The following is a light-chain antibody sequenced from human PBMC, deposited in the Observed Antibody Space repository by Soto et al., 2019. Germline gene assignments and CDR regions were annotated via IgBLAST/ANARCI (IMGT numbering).Light chain of an antibody. J-gene: IGLJ2*01. CDR2: EVS. V-gene: IGLV2-14*01. CDR3: SSYTSSSTRAV. CDR1: SSDGGGYNY. Sequence: QSALTQPASVSGSPGQSITISCTGTSSDGGGYNYVSWYQQHPGKAPKLMIYEVSNRPSGVSNRFSGSKSGNTASLTISGLQAEDEADYYCSSYTSSSTRAVFGGGTKVTVL.